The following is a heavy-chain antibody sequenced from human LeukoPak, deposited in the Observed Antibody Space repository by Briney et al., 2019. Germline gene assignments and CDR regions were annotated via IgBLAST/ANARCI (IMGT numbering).Heavy chain of an antibody. Sequence: PGRSLRLSCAASGFTFSSCGMHWVRQAPGKGLEWVAVISYDGSNKYYADSVKGRFTISRDNSKNTLYLQMNSLRAEDTAVYYCARDRGVAAAYFDYWGQGTLVTVSS. J-gene: IGHJ4*02. D-gene: IGHD6-13*01. V-gene: IGHV3-30*03. CDR3: ARDRGVAAAYFDY. CDR2: ISYDGSNK. CDR1: GFTFSSCG.